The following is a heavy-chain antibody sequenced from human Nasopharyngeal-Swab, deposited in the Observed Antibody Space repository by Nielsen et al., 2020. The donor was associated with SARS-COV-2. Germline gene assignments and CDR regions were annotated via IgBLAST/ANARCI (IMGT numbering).Heavy chain of an antibody. CDR3: AKDHLQGGNYGDAFDI. Sequence: GESLKISCAASGFTFSTYWMHWVRQVPGKGLVWVSRIHKDGKTTTYADSVKGRFTISRDNAKSTLYLQMNSLRAEDTAVYYCAKDHLQGGNYGDAFDIWGQGTMVTVSS. CDR2: IHKDGKTT. V-gene: IGHV3-74*01. D-gene: IGHD4-23*01. CDR1: GFTFSTYW. J-gene: IGHJ3*02.